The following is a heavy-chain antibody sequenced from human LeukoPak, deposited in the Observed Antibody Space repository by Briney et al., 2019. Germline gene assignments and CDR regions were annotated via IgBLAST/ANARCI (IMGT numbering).Heavy chain of an antibody. Sequence: SETLSLTCTVSGDSLSSSSHYWGWIRPPPGKGLEWIGSIHYSGTIYYNPSLRSRVTISVDTSKNQFSLKFSSVTATDTAVYYCARHRSGYCTGTSCSNWFAPWGQGTLVTVSS. CDR2: IHYSGTI. J-gene: IGHJ5*02. D-gene: IGHD2-2*01. CDR1: GDSLSSSSHY. CDR3: ARHRSGYCTGTSCSNWFAP. V-gene: IGHV4-39*01.